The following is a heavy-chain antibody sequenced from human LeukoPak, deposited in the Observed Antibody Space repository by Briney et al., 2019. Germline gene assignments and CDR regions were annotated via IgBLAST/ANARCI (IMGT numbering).Heavy chain of an antibody. CDR2: IYYSGST. V-gene: IGHV4-39*07. Sequence: SETLSLTCTVSGGSISSSSYYWGWIRQPPGKGLEWIGSIYYSGSTYYNPSLKSRVTISVDTSKNQFSLKLSSVTAADTAVYYCAREVEKTGPFDYWGQGTLVTVSS. CDR1: GGSISSSSYY. CDR3: AREVEKTGPFDY. J-gene: IGHJ4*02. D-gene: IGHD1-14*01.